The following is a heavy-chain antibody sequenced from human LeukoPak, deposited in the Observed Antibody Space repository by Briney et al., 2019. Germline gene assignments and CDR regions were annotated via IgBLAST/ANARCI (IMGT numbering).Heavy chain of an antibody. CDR2: ISAYNGNT. J-gene: IGHJ4*02. Sequence: GASVKVSCKASGYTFTGYYMHWVRQAPGQGLEWMGWISAYNGNTNYAQKLQGRVTMTTDTSTSTAYMELRSLRSDDTAVYYCARTTVVTPQIDYWGQGTLVTVSS. D-gene: IGHD4-23*01. CDR3: ARTTVVTPQIDY. V-gene: IGHV1-18*04. CDR1: GYTFTGYY.